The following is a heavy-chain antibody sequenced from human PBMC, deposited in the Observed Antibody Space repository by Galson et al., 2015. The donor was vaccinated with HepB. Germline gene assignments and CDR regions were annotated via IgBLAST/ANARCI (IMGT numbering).Heavy chain of an antibody. D-gene: IGHD2-2*01. J-gene: IGHJ3*02. Sequence: SLRLSCAASGFTFDDYAMHWVRQAPGKGLEWVSGISWSSGSIGYADSVKGRFTISRDNAKNSLYLQMNSLRAEDTALYYCAKGGDVVPAATLRSGAFDIWGQGTMVTVSS. CDR3: AKGGDVVPAATLRSGAFDI. CDR2: ISWSSGSI. V-gene: IGHV3-9*01. CDR1: GFTFDDYA.